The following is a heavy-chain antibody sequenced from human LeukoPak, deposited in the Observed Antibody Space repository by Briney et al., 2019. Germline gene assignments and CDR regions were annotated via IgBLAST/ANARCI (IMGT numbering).Heavy chain of an antibody. CDR2: LGRTGEYK. V-gene: IGHV3-23*01. CDR1: GFTFSGYT. CDR3: VKDRPCDTCMPMDA. J-gene: IGHJ6*02. D-gene: IGHD2-8*01. Sequence: GGSLRLSCAASGFTFSGYTMSWVRQAPGKGLEWVAGLGRTGEYKDYADSAKGRLTISRDNSKDTVSIQTNSQRAADSAIYYCVKDRPCDTCMPMDAWGQGTTVTV.